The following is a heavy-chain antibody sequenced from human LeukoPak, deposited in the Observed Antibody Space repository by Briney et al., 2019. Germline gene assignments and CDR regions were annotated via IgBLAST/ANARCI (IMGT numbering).Heavy chain of an antibody. V-gene: IGHV1-2*02. CDR2: INPNSGGT. Sequence: RASVKVSCKASGYTFTGYYMHWVRQAPGQGLEWMGWINPNSGGTNYAQKFQGRVTMTRDTSISTAYMELSGLRSDDTAVYYCARGSGELAQGGDYNRFDPWGQGTLVTVSS. CDR1: GYTFTGYY. J-gene: IGHJ5*02. D-gene: IGHD1-26*01. CDR3: ARGSGELAQGGDYNRFDP.